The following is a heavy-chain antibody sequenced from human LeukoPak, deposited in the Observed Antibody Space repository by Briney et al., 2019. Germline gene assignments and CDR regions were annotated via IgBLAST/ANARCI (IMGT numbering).Heavy chain of an antibody. CDR2: IIPIFGTA. CDR3: ARGGYCSGGSCYQFHP. Sequence: ASVKVSCKASGYTFTSYGISWVRQAPGQGLEWMGGIIPIFGTANYAQKFQGRVTITADESTSTAYMELSSLRSEDTAVYYCARGGYCSGGSCYQFHPWGQGTLVTVSS. CDR1: GYTFTSYG. J-gene: IGHJ5*02. D-gene: IGHD2-15*01. V-gene: IGHV1-69*13.